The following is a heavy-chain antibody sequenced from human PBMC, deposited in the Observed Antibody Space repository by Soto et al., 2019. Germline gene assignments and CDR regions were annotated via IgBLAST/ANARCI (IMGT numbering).Heavy chain of an antibody. CDR1: GYTFTGYY. D-gene: IGHD3-16*01. CDR2: INPNSGGT. CDR3: ATAPMNFDKSDYHTYCYGMDV. Sequence: QVQLVQSGAEVKKPGASVKVSCKASGYTFTGYYIHWVRQAPGQGLEWMGWINPNSGGTNFAQKIHSWLTTTSDTHNSTASMELSRLRSHDTAAYYCATAPMNFDKSDYHTYCYGMDVWGQGTTVTVSS. V-gene: IGHV1-2*04. J-gene: IGHJ6*02.